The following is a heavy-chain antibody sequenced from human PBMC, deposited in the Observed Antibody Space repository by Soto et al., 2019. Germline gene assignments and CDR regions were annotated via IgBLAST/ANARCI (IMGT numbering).Heavy chain of an antibody. CDR3: ARVPLARFYCSGGSCRDYYYYGMDV. CDR2: IIPIFGTA. V-gene: IGHV1-69*13. Sequence: GASVRVSCKASGGTFSSYAISWVRQAPGQGLEWMGGIIPIFGTANYAQKFQGRVTITADESTSTAYMELSSLRSEDTAVYYCARVPLARFYCSGGSCRDYYYYGMDVWGQGTTVTVSS. D-gene: IGHD2-15*01. CDR1: GGTFSSYA. J-gene: IGHJ6*02.